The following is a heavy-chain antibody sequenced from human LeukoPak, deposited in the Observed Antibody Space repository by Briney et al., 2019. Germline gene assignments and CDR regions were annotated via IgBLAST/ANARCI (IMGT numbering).Heavy chain of an antibody. V-gene: IGHV1-46*01. D-gene: IGHD3-10*01. CDR3: ARGTPERGSENYFMGYYYMDV. CDR1: GYTFTSHY. CDR2: INPTGDST. J-gene: IGHJ6*03. Sequence: GASVKVSCKASGYTFTSHYMHWVRQAPEKGLEWMGIINPTGDSTSYAQKFQGRVTMTTDTSITTAYMELSSLRSDDTAVYYCARGTPERGSENYFMGYYYMDVWGKGTTVTISS.